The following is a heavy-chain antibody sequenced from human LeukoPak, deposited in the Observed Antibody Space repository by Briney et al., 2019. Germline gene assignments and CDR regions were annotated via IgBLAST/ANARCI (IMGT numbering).Heavy chain of an antibody. CDR1: GYTFTGYY. CDR3: ARDGIHDILTAGLTGPTGFDP. D-gene: IGHD3-9*01. V-gene: IGHV7-4-1*02. Sequence: GASVKVSCKASGYTFTGYYMHWVRQAPGQGLEWMGWINTNTGNPTYAQGFTGRFVFSLDTSVSTAYLQISSLKAEDTAVYYCARDGIHDILTAGLTGPTGFDPWGQGTLVTVSS. J-gene: IGHJ5*02. CDR2: INTNTGNP.